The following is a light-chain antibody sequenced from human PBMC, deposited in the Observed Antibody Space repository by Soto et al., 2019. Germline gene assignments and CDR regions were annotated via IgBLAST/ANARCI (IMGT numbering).Light chain of an antibody. CDR2: DAY. J-gene: IGKJ4*01. Sequence: EVVLTQSPATLSLSPGERATLSCRASQSVFGYLAWYQHKPGQAPRLLIYDAYKRATGVPARFSGSGSETDFTLIISSIEPEDFAVYYCQQRSDSPPLTFGGGTKVEIK. CDR1: QSVFGY. CDR3: QQRSDSPPLT. V-gene: IGKV3-11*01.